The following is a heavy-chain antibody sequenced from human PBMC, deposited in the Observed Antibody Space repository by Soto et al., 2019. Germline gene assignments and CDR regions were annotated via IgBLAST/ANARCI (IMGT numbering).Heavy chain of an antibody. CDR1: GGSISSYY. CDR2: IYYSGST. Sequence: PSETLSLTCTVSGGSISSYYWSWIRQPPGKGLEWIGYIYYSGSTNYNPSLKSRVTISVDTSKNQFSLKLSSVTAADTAVYYCARGPSTTYAFDIWGQGTMVIVSS. CDR3: ARGPSTTYAFDI. D-gene: IGHD2-2*01. J-gene: IGHJ3*02. V-gene: IGHV4-59*01.